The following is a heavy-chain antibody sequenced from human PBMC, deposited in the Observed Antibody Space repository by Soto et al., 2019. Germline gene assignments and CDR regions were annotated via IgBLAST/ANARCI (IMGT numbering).Heavy chain of an antibody. Sequence: DVQLVESGGGLVQPGGSLRLYCAASGFTFSNYEMNWVRQAPGKGLEWVSYISGTGRTVYYVDSVRGRFTVSRDFAKDSVYFHMNSLRAEDTAVYYWARDTYGRKALHKANSFDYWGQGTLVTVSS. D-gene: IGHD4-17*01. CDR3: ARDTYGRKALHKANSFDY. CDR2: ISGTGRTV. V-gene: IGHV3-48*03. CDR1: GFTFSNYE. J-gene: IGHJ4*02.